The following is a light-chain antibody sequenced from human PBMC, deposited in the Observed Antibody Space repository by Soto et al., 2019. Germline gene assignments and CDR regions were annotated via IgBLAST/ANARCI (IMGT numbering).Light chain of an antibody. Sequence: DVPMTQSPSSLSASVGDRVTITCRASQDINSYLAWYQQKPGNAPKSLICGASSLQTGVPSRFSGGESGTYFTLTISNLQPEDSATYYCQQYNIYPLTFGGGTKVEIK. CDR2: GAS. V-gene: IGKV1D-16*01. CDR1: QDINSY. CDR3: QQYNIYPLT. J-gene: IGKJ4*01.